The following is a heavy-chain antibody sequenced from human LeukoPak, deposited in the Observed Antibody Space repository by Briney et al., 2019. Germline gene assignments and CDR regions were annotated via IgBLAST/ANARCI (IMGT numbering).Heavy chain of an antibody. D-gene: IGHD3-9*01. CDR3: ARDHYDILTGYTGAFDI. CDR1: GGSLSSFY. V-gene: IGHV4-4*07. CDR2: IYTSGST. Sequence: SETLSLTCTVSGGSLSSFYWSWIRQPAGKALEWIGRIYTSGSTNYNPSLKSRVTMSVDTSKNQFSLKLSSVTAADTAVYYCARDHYDILTGYTGAFDIWGQGTMVTVSS. J-gene: IGHJ3*02.